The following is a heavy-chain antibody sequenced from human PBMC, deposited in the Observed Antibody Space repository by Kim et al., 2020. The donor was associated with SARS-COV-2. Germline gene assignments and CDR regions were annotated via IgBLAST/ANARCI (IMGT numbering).Heavy chain of an antibody. CDR2: IYYSGST. Sequence: SETLSLTCTVSGGSISSYYWSWIRQPPGKGLEWIGYIYYSGSTNYNPSLKSRVTISVDTSKNQFSLKLSSVTAADTAVYYCARTHYDFWSGYYPPGWFDPWGPGTLVTVSS. D-gene: IGHD3-3*01. V-gene: IGHV4-59*01. CDR3: ARTHYDFWSGYYPPGWFDP. CDR1: GGSISSYY. J-gene: IGHJ5*01.